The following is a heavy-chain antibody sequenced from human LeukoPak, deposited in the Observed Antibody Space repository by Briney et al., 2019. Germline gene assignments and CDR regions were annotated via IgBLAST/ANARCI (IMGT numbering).Heavy chain of an antibody. D-gene: IGHD5-12*01. CDR1: GGSISSYY. CDR3: ARVSLVATMRHRYFDL. V-gene: IGHV4-59*01. Sequence: PSETLSLTCTVSGGSISSYYWSWIRQPPGKGLEWIGYIYYSGSTNYNPSLKSRVTISVDTSKNQFSLKLSSVTAADTAVYYCARVSLVATMRHRYFDLWGRGTLVTVSS. J-gene: IGHJ2*01. CDR2: IYYSGST.